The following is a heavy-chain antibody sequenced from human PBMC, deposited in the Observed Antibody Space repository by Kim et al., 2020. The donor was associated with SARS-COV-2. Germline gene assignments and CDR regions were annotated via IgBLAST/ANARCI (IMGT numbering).Heavy chain of an antibody. V-gene: IGHV3-23*03. D-gene: IGHD3-3*01. CDR3: AKGLAIEWPRSPEGLG. J-gene: IGHJ4*02. Sequence: GGSLRLSCAASGFTFSSYAMSWVRQAPGKGLEWVSVIYSGGSSTYYADSVKGRFTISRDNSKNTLYLQMNSLRAEDTAVYYCAKGLAIEWPRSPEGLGWGQGTLVTVSS. CDR1: GFTFSSYA. CDR2: IYSGGSST.